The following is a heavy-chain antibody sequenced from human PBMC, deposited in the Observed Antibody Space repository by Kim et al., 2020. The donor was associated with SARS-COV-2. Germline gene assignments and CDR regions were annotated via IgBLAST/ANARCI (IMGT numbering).Heavy chain of an antibody. CDR3: ARGVGSGSYFPY. Sequence: SETLSLTCAVYGGSFSVTSYYWTWIRQPPGKGLEWIGEIDRGGSTNYNPSLTGRVTISLATSNNQFSLILSSVTAAGTAVYYCARGVGSGSYFPYWGQGNRVTVST. J-gene: IGHJ4*02. CDR2: IDRGGST. D-gene: IGHD3-10*01. V-gene: IGHV4-34*01. CDR1: GGSFSVTSYY.